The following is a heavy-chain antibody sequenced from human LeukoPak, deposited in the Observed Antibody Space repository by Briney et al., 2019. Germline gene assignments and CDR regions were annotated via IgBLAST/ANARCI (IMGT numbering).Heavy chain of an antibody. D-gene: IGHD5-12*01. J-gene: IGHJ4*02. CDR3: ARAMRVDRFFDY. V-gene: IGHV4-61*02. CDR1: GGSFNSGSYY. CDR2: IYTSGST. Sequence: PSETLSLTCTVSGGSFNSGSYYWSRIRQPAGKGLEWVGRIYTSGSTNYNPSLKSRVTISVDTSKNQFSLQLTSVTAADTAVYYCARAMRVDRFFDYWGQGILVTVSS.